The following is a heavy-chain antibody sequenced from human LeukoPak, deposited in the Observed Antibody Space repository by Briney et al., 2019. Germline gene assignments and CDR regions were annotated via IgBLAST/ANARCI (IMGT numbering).Heavy chain of an antibody. Sequence: GGSLRLSCAASDFTFSSLWMNWVRQAPGKGLEWVSIIYSGGSTYYADSVKGRFTISRDSSNNTLFLQMTNLRADDSGLYYCATDVRSSPLGFWGHGTLVTVSS. CDR2: IYSGGST. CDR3: ATDVRSSPLGF. V-gene: IGHV3-66*01. D-gene: IGHD6-13*01. J-gene: IGHJ4*01. CDR1: DFTFSSLW.